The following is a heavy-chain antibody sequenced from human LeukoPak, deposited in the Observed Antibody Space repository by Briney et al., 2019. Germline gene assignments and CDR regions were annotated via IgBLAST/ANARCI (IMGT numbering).Heavy chain of an antibody. CDR3: ARGSSSGYDL. CDR1: GGSISSYY. Sequence: SETLSLTCTVSGGSISSYYWSWIRQPPGKGLEWIGYIYYSGSTNYNPSLKSRVTISVDTSKNQFSLKLSSVTAADTAVYYCARGSSSGYDLWGQGTLVTVSS. D-gene: IGHD5-12*01. V-gene: IGHV4-59*01. CDR2: IYYSGST. J-gene: IGHJ4*02.